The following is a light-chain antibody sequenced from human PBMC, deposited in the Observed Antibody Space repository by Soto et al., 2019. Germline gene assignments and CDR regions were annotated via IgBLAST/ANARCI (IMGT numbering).Light chain of an antibody. CDR2: AAS. CDR3: QQSYSTPRT. J-gene: IGKJ4*01. CDR1: QSISSD. V-gene: IGKV1-39*01. Sequence: DIQMTQSPSSLSASVGDRVTITCRPSQSISSDLNWYQQKPGKAPKLLIYAASSLQSGVPSRFSGSGSGTDFTLTISSLQPEDFATYYCQQSYSTPRTFGGGTKVDSK.